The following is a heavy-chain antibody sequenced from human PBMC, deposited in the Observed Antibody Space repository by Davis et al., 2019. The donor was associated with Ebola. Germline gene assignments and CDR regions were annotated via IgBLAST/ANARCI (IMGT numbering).Heavy chain of an antibody. CDR3: ARGGWYDFWNGMDV. CDR1: GGSISSYY. Sequence: PSETLSLTCTVSGGSISSYYWSWIRQPAGKGLEWIGYIYYSGSTNYNPSLKSRVTISVDTSKNQFSLKLSSVTAADTAVYYCARGGWYDFWNGMDVWGQGTTVTVSS. J-gene: IGHJ6*02. V-gene: IGHV4-59*01. D-gene: IGHD3-3*01. CDR2: IYYSGST.